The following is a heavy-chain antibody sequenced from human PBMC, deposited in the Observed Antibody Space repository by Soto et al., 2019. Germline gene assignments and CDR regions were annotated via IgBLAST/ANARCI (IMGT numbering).Heavy chain of an antibody. CDR1: GFTFSSYG. J-gene: IGHJ4*02. CDR3: ARGLLRSYTPFDY. CDR2: IWYDGSNK. Sequence: PGGSLRLSCAASGFTFSSYGMHWVRQAPGKGLEWVAVIWYDGSNKYYADSVKGRFTISRDNSKNTLYLQMNSLRAEDTAVYYCARGLLRSYTPFDYWGQGTLVTVS. V-gene: IGHV3-33*01. D-gene: IGHD4-17*01.